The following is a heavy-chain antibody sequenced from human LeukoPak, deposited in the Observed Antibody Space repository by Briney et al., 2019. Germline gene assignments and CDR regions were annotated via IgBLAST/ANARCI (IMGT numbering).Heavy chain of an antibody. CDR2: INWDGGST. CDR3: ARVWRAGITMIVVAYAFDI. CDR1: GFTFDDYG. D-gene: IGHD3-22*01. J-gene: IGHJ3*02. V-gene: IGHV3-20*04. Sequence: GXSLRLSCAGDGFTFDDYGMRWDSQAQGKGMEWDSGINWDGGSTVYADSGKGRFTISRDKAKNSLYLQMNSLRAEDTALYYCARVWRAGITMIVVAYAFDIWGQGTMVTVSS.